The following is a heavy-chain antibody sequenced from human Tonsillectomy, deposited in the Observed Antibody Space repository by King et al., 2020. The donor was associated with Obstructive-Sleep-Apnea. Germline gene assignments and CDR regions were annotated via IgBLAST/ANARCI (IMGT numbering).Heavy chain of an antibody. Sequence: QLVQSGAEVRKPGSSVTVSCKASGGTFSNYTISWVRQAPGQGLEWMGGIKPIANVVRLAPNFQDRVTITADRSTNTAYMELGSLTKEDTAVYYCAGTPPSVPLPDSSLWDHVFCYALDVWGQGTTVTVSS. J-gene: IGHJ6*02. CDR1: GGTFSNYT. D-gene: IGHD3-16*01. CDR3: AGTPPSVPLPDSSLWDHVFCYALDV. CDR2: IKPIANVV. V-gene: IGHV1-69*17.